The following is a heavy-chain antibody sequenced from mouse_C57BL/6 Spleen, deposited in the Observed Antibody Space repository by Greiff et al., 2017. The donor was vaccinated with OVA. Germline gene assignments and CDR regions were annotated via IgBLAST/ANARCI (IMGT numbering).Heavy chain of an antibody. CDR2: IDPEDGET. J-gene: IGHJ2*01. CDR1: GFNIKDYY. D-gene: IGHD1-1*01. V-gene: IGHV14-2*01. CDR3: ARTTGGADYFDY. Sequence: EVQGVESGAELVKPGASVKLSCTASGFNIKDYYMHWVKQRTEQGLEWIGRIDPEDGETKYAPKFQGKATITADTSSNTAYLQLSSLTSEDTAVYYCARTTGGADYFDYWGQGTTLTVSS.